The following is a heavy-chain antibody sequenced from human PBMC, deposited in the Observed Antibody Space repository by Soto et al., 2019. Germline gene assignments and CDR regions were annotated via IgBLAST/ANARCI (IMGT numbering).Heavy chain of an antibody. CDR3: ARDFRYSSGWFDP. J-gene: IGHJ5*02. Sequence: SVKVSCKASGYTFPGSYMHWVRQAPGQGLEWMGWINPNSGGTNYAQKFQGWVTMTRDTSISTAYMELSRLRSDDTAVYYCARDFRYSSGWFDPWGQGTLVTVSS. V-gene: IGHV1-2*04. CDR2: INPNSGGT. D-gene: IGHD6-19*01. CDR1: GYTFPGSY.